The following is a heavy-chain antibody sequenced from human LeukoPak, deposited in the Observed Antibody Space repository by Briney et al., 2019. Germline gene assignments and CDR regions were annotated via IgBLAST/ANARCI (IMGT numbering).Heavy chain of an antibody. CDR3: AKTTVTTQDKDYYGMDV. D-gene: IGHD4-17*01. CDR2: IKQDGSEK. Sequence: GGSLRLSCAASGFTFSSYWMSWVRQAPGKGLEWVANIKQDGSEKYYVDSVKGRFTISRDNAKNSLYLQMNSLRAEDTAVYYCAKTTVTTQDKDYYGMDVWGQGTTVTVSS. CDR1: GFTFSSYW. V-gene: IGHV3-7*01. J-gene: IGHJ6*02.